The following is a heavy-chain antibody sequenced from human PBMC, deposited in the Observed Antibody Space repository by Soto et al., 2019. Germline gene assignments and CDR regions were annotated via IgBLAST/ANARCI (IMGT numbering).Heavy chain of an antibody. J-gene: IGHJ6*02. V-gene: IGHV3-23*01. CDR3: ATGLRWFGESLGMDV. CDR2: ISGSGGST. D-gene: IGHD3-10*01. CDR1: GFTFSSYA. Sequence: EVQLLESGGGLVQPGGSLRLSCAASGFTFSSYAMSWVRQAPGKGLEWVSAISGSGGSTYYADSGKGRFTISTDNAKNTLYLQMKCLGDEDTGVYHCATGLRWFGESLGMDVWGQGTTVTVSS.